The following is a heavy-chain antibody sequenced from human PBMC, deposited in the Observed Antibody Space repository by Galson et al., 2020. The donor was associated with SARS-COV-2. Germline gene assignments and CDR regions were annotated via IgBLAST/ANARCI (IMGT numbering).Heavy chain of an antibody. CDR2: IKQDGSEK. Sequence: GGSLRLSCAASGFTFSSYWMSWVRQAPGKGLEWVGNIKQDGSEKYYVDSVKGRFTISRDNAQNSLYLQMNSLRAEDTAVYYCARSNYDFWSGYLPFDYWGQGTLVTVSS. V-gene: IGHV3-7*03. CDR1: GFTFSSYW. J-gene: IGHJ4*02. D-gene: IGHD3-3*01. CDR3: ARSNYDFWSGYLPFDY.